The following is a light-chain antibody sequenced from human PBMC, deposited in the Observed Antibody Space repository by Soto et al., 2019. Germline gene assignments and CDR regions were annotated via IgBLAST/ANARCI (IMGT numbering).Light chain of an antibody. V-gene: IGKV1-39*01. J-gene: IGKJ2*01. CDR1: XSISSH. CDR2: AAS. CDR3: QQSYSTPYT. Sequence: DIQVTQSPSSLSASVGDRVTITCRASXSISSHLNWYQQKPGKAPKLLIYAASSLQSGVPSRFSGSGSGTDFTLTISSLQPEDVATYYCQQSYSTPYTFGQGTKLEIK.